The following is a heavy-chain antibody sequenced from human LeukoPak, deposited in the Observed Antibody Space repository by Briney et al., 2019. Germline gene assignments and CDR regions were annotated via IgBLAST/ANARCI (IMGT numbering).Heavy chain of an antibody. V-gene: IGHV3-20*04. Sequence: GGSLRLSCAASGFTFSSYGMSWVRQAPGKGLEWVSGINWNGGSTGYADSVKGRFTISRDNAKNSLYLQMNSLRAEDTALYYCARGDIVVVPAATNTIDYWGQGTLVTVSS. CDR3: ARGDIVVVPAATNTIDY. CDR1: GFTFSSYG. CDR2: INWNGGST. J-gene: IGHJ4*02. D-gene: IGHD2-2*01.